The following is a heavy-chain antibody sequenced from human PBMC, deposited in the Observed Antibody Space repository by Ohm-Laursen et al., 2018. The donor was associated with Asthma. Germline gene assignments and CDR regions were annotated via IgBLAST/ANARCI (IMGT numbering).Heavy chain of an antibody. CDR3: ARAVGAKMAFDY. D-gene: IGHD1-26*01. CDR2: IYSTGST. CDR1: GASFSTYY. Sequence: TLSLTCTLSGASFSTYYWGWIRQPPGKGLEWIGYIYSTGSTNYNPSLESRVTISVDTSKNQFSLKLSSVTAADTAVYYCARAVGAKMAFDYWGQGTLVTVSS. J-gene: IGHJ4*02. V-gene: IGHV4-59*12.